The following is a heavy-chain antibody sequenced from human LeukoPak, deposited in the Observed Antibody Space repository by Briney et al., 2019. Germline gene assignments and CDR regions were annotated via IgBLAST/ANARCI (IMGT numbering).Heavy chain of an antibody. V-gene: IGHV1-2*06. J-gene: IGHJ5*02. CDR1: GYTFTGYY. CDR3: ASATQLTIFGVANNWFDP. Sequence: GASVKVSCKASGYTFTGYYMHWVRQAPGQGLEWMGRINPNSGGTNYAQKFQGRVTMTRDTSISAAYMELSSLRSEDTAVYYCASATQLTIFGVANNWFDPWGQGTLVTVSS. D-gene: IGHD3-3*01. CDR2: INPNSGGT.